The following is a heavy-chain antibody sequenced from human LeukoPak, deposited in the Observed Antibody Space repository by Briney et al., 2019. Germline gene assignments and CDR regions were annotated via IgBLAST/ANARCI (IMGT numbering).Heavy chain of an antibody. Sequence: ASVKVSCKASGYTFTTYDIHWVRQATGQGLEWMGWMNPNSGNTGYAQKFQGRVTMTRNTSISAACMDLSSLRSEDTAVYYCARASSWSYFDCWGQGTLVTVSS. CDR3: ARASSWSYFDC. J-gene: IGHJ4*02. D-gene: IGHD2-2*01. CDR2: MNPNSGNT. V-gene: IGHV1-8*01. CDR1: GYTFTTYD.